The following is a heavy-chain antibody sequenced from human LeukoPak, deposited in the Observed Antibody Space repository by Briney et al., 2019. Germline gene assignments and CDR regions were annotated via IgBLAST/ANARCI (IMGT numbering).Heavy chain of an antibody. CDR2: IYYSGST. CDR1: GGSISSYY. D-gene: IGHD3-22*01. V-gene: IGHV4-59*01. CDR3: ARDNGDYYDSSGYFYGMDV. J-gene: IGHJ6*02. Sequence: SETLSLTCTVSGGSISSYYWSWIRQPPGKGLEWIGYIYYSGSTNYNPSLKSRVTISVDASKNQFSLKLSSVTAADTAVYYCARDNGDYYDSSGYFYGMDVWGQGTTVTVSS.